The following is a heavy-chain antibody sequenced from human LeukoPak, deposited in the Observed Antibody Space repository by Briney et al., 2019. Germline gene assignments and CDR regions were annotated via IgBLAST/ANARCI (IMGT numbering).Heavy chain of an antibody. Sequence: GGSLRLSCAASGFTFRTYAMSWVRQAPGKGLEWVSAISGGGGSTYYADSVKGRFTISRDNSKNTLFLQMNSLGAEDTAVYYCAKDRYCGGGTCYWSYFDYWGQGTLVTVSS. V-gene: IGHV3-23*01. J-gene: IGHJ4*02. D-gene: IGHD2-15*01. CDR1: GFTFRTYA. CDR2: ISGGGGST. CDR3: AKDRYCGGGTCYWSYFDY.